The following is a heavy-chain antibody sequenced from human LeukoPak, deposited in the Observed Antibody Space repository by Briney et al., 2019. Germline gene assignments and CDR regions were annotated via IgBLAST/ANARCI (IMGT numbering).Heavy chain of an antibody. V-gene: IGHV6-1*01. CDR3: ARGKYTSFDN. J-gene: IGHJ4*02. CDR1: GDSLFTNNVA. CDR2: TYYRSKWSF. Sequence: SQTLSLTCALSGDSLFTNNVAWNWIRQSPSRGLEWLGRTYYRSKWSFDYAVSVKSRITINADTSKNQFSLQLSSVTPEDTAVYYCARGKYTSFDNWGQGTLVTVSS. D-gene: IGHD6-6*01.